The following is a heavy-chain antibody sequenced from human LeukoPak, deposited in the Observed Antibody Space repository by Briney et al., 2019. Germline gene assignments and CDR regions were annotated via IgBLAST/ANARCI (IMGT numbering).Heavy chain of an antibody. CDR1: GGSISYYY. CDR2: IYYSGST. Sequence: PSETLSLTCTVSGGSISYYYWSWIRQPPGKGLEWIGYIYYSGSTNYNPALKSRVTISVDTSKNQFSLKLSSVTAADTAVYYCARQLDSSGWYGFDYWGQGTLVTVSS. V-gene: IGHV4-59*01. J-gene: IGHJ4*02. D-gene: IGHD6-19*01. CDR3: ARQLDSSGWYGFDY.